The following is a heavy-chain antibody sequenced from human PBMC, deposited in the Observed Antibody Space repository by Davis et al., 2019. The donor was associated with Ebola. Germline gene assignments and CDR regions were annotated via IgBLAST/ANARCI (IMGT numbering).Heavy chain of an antibody. Sequence: MPSETLSLTCTVSGGSISSYYWSWIRQPPGKGLEWIGYIYYSGSTNYNPSLKSRVTISVDTSKNQFSLKLSSVTAADTAVYYCARGGTTYYDFWSGYPPGMDVWGQGATVIVSS. J-gene: IGHJ6*02. CDR1: GGSISSYY. CDR2: IYYSGST. CDR3: ARGGTTYYDFWSGYPPGMDV. V-gene: IGHV4-59*01. D-gene: IGHD3-3*01.